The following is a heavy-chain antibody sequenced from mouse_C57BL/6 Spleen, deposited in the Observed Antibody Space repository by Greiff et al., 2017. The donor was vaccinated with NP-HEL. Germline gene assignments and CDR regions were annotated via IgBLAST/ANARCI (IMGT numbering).Heavy chain of an antibody. CDR2: ISYDGSN. J-gene: IGHJ4*01. CDR3: ARDRPYYDYDVGDAMDY. D-gene: IGHD2-4*01. V-gene: IGHV3-6*01. CDR1: GYSITSGYY. Sequence: DVQLQESGPGLVKPSQSLSLTCSVTGYSITSGYYWNWIRQFPGNKLEWMGYISYDGSNNYNPSLKNRISITRDTSKNQFFLKLNSVTTEDTATYYCARDRPYYDYDVGDAMDYWGQGTSVTVSS.